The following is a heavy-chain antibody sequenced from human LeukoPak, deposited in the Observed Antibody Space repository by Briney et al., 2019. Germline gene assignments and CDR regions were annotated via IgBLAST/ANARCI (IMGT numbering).Heavy chain of an antibody. J-gene: IGHJ4*02. CDR3: ARGHFRGLTVDY. V-gene: IGHV4-31*03. CDR2: IYYSGST. D-gene: IGHD7-27*01. Sequence: SQTLSLTCTVSGGSISSGGYYWSWIRQHPGKGLEWIGYIYYSGSTYYNPSLKSRVTISVDTSKKQFSLRLSSVTAADTAVYYRARGHFRGLTVDYWGQGSLVTVSS. CDR1: GGSISSGGYY.